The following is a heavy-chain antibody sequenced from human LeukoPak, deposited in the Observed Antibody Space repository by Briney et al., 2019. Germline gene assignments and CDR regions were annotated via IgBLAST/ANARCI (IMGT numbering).Heavy chain of an antibody. CDR2: ISGSGDST. Sequence: PGGSLRLSCAASGFTFSSYAMSWVRQAPGKGLEWVSAISGSGDSTYYADSVKGRFTISRDNAKNSLYLQMNSLRAEDTAVYYCARDLGYCSSTSCYSGVCDYWGQGTLVTVSS. D-gene: IGHD2-2*01. CDR1: GFTFSSYA. V-gene: IGHV3-23*01. J-gene: IGHJ4*02. CDR3: ARDLGYCSSTSCYSGVCDY.